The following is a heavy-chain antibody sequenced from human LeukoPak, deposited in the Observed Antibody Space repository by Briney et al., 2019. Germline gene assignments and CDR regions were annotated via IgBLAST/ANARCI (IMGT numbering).Heavy chain of an antibody. V-gene: IGHV1-18*01. Sequence: GASVKVSCKASGGTFSSYGFSWVRQAPGQGLEWMGWISAYNGNTDYAQKLQGRVTLTTDTSTSTAYMELRSLRSDDTAVYYCARDLGIGRFDPWGQGTLVTVSS. D-gene: IGHD1-14*01. CDR3: ARDLGIGRFDP. CDR1: GGTFSSYG. J-gene: IGHJ5*02. CDR2: ISAYNGNT.